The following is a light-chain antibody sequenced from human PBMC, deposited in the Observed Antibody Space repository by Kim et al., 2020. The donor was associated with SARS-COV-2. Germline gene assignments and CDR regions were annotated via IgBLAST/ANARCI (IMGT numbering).Light chain of an antibody. J-gene: IGLJ2*01. Sequence: GQVVTVSCAGTSSDIGAYDFVSWYQQSPGKAPKLIIYDVTNRPSGISDRFSASKSGNTASLTISGLRAEDEAVYHCSSYTITHSVVFGWGTKLTVL. CDR1: SSDIGAYDF. V-gene: IGLV2-14*03. CDR3: SSYTITHSVV. CDR2: DVT.